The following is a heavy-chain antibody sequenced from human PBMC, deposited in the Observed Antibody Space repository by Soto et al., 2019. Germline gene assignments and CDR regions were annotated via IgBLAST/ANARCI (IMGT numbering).Heavy chain of an antibody. D-gene: IGHD1-26*01. CDR2: IYYSGST. Sequence: SETLSLTCTVSGGSISSYYWSWIRQPPGKGLEWIGYIYYSGSTNYNPSLKSRVTISVDTSKTPFTLKLSSVTAADTAVYYCARDWGYSGSRRYYYGMDVWGQGTTVTVSS. CDR1: GGSISSYY. J-gene: IGHJ6*02. CDR3: ARDWGYSGSRRYYYGMDV. V-gene: IGHV4-59*13.